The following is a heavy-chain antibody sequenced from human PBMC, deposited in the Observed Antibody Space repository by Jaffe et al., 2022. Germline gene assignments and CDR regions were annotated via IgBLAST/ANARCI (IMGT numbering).Heavy chain of an antibody. Sequence: QVQLQESGPGLVKPSETLSLTCAVSGYSISSGYYWGWIRQPPGKGLEWIGSIYHSGSTYYNPSLKSRVTISVDTSKNQFSLKLSSVTAADTAVYYCARGHSSSWDAFDIWGQGTMVTVSS. D-gene: IGHD6-13*01. CDR2: IYHSGST. CDR3: ARGHSSSWDAFDI. J-gene: IGHJ3*02. V-gene: IGHV4-38-2*01. CDR1: GYSISSGYY.